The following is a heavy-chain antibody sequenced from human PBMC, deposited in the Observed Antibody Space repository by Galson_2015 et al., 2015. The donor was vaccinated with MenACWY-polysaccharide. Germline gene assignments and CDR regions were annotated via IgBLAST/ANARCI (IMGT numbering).Heavy chain of an antibody. Sequence: SLRLSCAGSGFTFSDYWMHWVRQAPGKGLVWVSRINADGSATDYADSVRGRFTISRDNAKNTLYLEMNSLRAEDTAVYYCTKAGAKYCRGSSCYFNWFDPWGQGTLVTVSS. CDR3: TKAGAKYCRGSSCYFNWFDP. D-gene: IGHD2-15*01. J-gene: IGHJ5*02. CDR2: INADGSAT. CDR1: GFTFSDYW. V-gene: IGHV3-74*01.